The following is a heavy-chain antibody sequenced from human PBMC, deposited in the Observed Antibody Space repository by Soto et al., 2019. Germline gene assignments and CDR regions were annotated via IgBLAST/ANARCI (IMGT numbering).Heavy chain of an antibody. CDR1: GYSFTSYR. CDR3: ARTMIAQSYYYYGMDV. V-gene: IGHV5-10-1*01. CDR2: IDPSDSYT. Sequence: PGESLKISCKGSGYSFTSYRISWVRQMPGKGLEWMGRIDPSDSYTNYSPSFQGHVTISADKSISTAYLQWSSLKASDTAMYYCARTMIAQSYYYYGMDVWGQGTTVTVSS. D-gene: IGHD3-22*01. J-gene: IGHJ6*02.